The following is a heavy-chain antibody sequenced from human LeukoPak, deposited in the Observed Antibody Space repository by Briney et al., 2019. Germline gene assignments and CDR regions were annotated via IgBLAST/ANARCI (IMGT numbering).Heavy chain of an antibody. V-gene: IGHV4-34*01. D-gene: IGHD4-23*01. CDR1: GGPFRGFF. J-gene: IGHJ5*02. CDR3: ARGIFYGGRNQYIWFDL. CDR2: ISHSGSS. Sequence: KASETLSLTCAVYGGPFRGFFWSWIRPAPGKGVECIGEISHSGSSNYNPSLKSRITISVDTSKRQFSLRLTSVTAADTAVYYCARGIFYGGRNQYIWFDLWGQGTLVTVSS.